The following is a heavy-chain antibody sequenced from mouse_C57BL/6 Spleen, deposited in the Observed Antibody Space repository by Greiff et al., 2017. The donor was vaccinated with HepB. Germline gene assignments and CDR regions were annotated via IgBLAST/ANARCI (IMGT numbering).Heavy chain of an antibody. CDR2: ISYSGST. Sequence: EVQLQQSGPGMVKPSQSLSLTCTVTGYSITSGYDWHWIRHFPGNKLEWMGYISYSGSTNYNPSLKSRISITHDTSKNHFFLKLNSVTTEDTATYYCARGGITTLFDYWGQGTTLTVSS. J-gene: IGHJ2*01. CDR1: GYSITSGYD. V-gene: IGHV3-1*01. CDR3: ARGGITTLFDY. D-gene: IGHD1-1*01.